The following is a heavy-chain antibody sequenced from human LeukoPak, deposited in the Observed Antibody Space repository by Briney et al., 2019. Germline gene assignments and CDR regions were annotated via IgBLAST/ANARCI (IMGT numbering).Heavy chain of an antibody. CDR3: ARAPEGYTVVTIFDF. CDR2: IIPILGIA. V-gene: IGHV1-69*04. Sequence: RASVKVSCKASGGTFSSYAISWVRQAPGQGLEWMGRIIPILGIANYAQKFQGRVTITADKSTSTAYMELSSLRSEDTAVYYCARAPEGYTVVTIFDFWGQGTLVSVSS. J-gene: IGHJ4*02. CDR1: GGTFSSYA. D-gene: IGHD4-23*01.